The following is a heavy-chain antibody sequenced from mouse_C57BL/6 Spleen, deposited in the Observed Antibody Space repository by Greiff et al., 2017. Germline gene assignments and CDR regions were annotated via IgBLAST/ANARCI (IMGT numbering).Heavy chain of an antibody. CDR3: VRDGYYDVWFAY. CDR1: GFTFHTYA. CDR2: IRSKSSNYAT. D-gene: IGHD2-4*01. V-gene: IGHV10-3*01. Sequence: EVQRVESGGGLVQPLGSLKLSCAAPGFTFHTYAMHWVRQAPGKGLEWVARIRSKSSNYATYYDDSVKDRFTISRDDSQSMLYLQMNNLKTEDTAIYYCVRDGYYDVWFAYWSHGALFTDSA. J-gene: IGHJ3*01.